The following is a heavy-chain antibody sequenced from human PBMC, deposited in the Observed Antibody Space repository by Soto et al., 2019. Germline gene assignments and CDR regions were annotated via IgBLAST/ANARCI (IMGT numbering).Heavy chain of an antibody. V-gene: IGHV4-31*03. Sequence: QVQLQESGPGLGKPSQTLSLTCTVSGGSINRGGYYWTWIRQHPGKGLEWIGSVYYSGSTNYNPSLKSGVTISVDTSKNQFSLKLSSVSAADTAVYYCARGAGGNFYFDYWGQGTLVTVSS. J-gene: IGHJ4*02. CDR1: GGSINRGGYY. D-gene: IGHD2-21*02. CDR3: ARGAGGNFYFDY. CDR2: VYYSGST.